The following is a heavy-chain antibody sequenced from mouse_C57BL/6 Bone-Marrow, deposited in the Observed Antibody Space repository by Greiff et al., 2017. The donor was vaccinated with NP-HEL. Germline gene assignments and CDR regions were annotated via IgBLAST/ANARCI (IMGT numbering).Heavy chain of an antibody. V-gene: IGHV5-12*01. CDR1: GFTFSDYY. J-gene: IGHJ3*01. Sequence: EVKLQESGGGLVQPGGSLKLSCAASGFTFSDYYMYWVRQTPEKRLEWVAYISNGGGSTYYPDTVKGRFTISRDNAKNTLYLQMSRLQSEDTAMYYCARQRDDYRAWFAYWGQGTLVTVSA. CDR3: ARQRDDYRAWFAY. CDR2: ISNGGGST. D-gene: IGHD2-4*01.